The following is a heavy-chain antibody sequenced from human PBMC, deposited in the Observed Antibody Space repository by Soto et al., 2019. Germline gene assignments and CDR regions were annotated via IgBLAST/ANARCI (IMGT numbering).Heavy chain of an antibody. CDR1: GGSISSGDYY. Sequence: QVQLQESGPGLVKPSQTLSLTCTVSGGSISSGDYYWSWVRQPPGKGLAWIGYIYSSGSTYYNPSLKSRVTIGVDTSKNQFPPNLSSATAADTAVYYWARARGASYFDYWGKGTLVPVSS. CDR2: IYSSGST. V-gene: IGHV4-30-4*01. CDR3: ARARGASYFDY. D-gene: IGHD2-15*01. J-gene: IGHJ4*02.